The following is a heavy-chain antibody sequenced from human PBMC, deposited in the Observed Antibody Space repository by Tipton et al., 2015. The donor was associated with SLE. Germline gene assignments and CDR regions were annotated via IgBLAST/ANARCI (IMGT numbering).Heavy chain of an antibody. CDR3: ARDPPSSYYYGMDV. D-gene: IGHD3-16*01. V-gene: IGHV4-39*07. J-gene: IGHJ6*02. CDR2: IYGSGNS. Sequence: TLSLTCTVSGGSISSCIYYWGWIRQPPGKGLEWIGSIYGSGNSYYNPSLRSRVTISVDTSKNQFSLKLSSVTDADTAVYYCARDPPSSYYYGMDVWGQGTTVTVFS. CDR1: GGSISSCIYY.